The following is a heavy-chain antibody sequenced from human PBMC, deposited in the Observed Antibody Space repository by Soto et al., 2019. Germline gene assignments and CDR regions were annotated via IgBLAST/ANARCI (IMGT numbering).Heavy chain of an antibody. CDR2: VSYSGSN. CDR1: DFSISGYD. V-gene: IGHV4-59*01. D-gene: IGHD5-18*01. Sequence: SETLSLPGPVSDFSISGYDWSWIRQPPGKGLEWMGYVSYSGSNNYNPSLQSRVTISMDTSENQFSLRLTSVTAADTAMYYCASGQSRDGYNFFDYWGQGTLVTFSS. J-gene: IGHJ4*02. CDR3: ASGQSRDGYNFFDY.